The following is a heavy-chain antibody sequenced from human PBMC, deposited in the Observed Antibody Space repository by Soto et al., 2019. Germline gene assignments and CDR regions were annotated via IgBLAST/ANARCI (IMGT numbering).Heavy chain of an antibody. CDR1: GFTFSSYG. Sequence: GGSLRLSCAASGFTFSSYGMHWVRQAPGKGLEWVAVIWYDGSNKYYADSVKGRFTISRDNSKNTLYLQMNSLRAEDTAVYYCASPTWVGAFDIWGQGTMVTVSS. J-gene: IGHJ3*02. CDR3: ASPTWVGAFDI. CDR2: IWYDGSNK. V-gene: IGHV3-33*01.